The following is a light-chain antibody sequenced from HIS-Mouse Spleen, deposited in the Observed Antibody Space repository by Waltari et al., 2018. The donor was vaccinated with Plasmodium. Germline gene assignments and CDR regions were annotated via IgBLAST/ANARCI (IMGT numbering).Light chain of an antibody. J-gene: IGKJ1*01. CDR3: QHYNSYSWT. CDR1: QSISSR. CDR2: KAS. Sequence: DIQMTQSPSTLSASVGDRVTITCRASQSISSRVAWYQQKPGKAPKLLIYKASSLESGVPSRFSGSGSGTEFTLTISSLQPDDFATYYCQHYNSYSWTFGQGTKVEIK. V-gene: IGKV1-5*03.